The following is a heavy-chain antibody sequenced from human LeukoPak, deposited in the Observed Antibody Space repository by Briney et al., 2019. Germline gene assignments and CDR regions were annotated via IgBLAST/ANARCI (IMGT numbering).Heavy chain of an antibody. CDR3: ASFYETY. CDR2: INSDGSWT. J-gene: IGHJ4*02. Sequence: GGSLRLSCATSGNYWMHWVRQVPGKGLVWVSHINSDGSWTSYADSVKGRFTISKDNAKNTVYLQMNSLRAEDTAVYYCASFYETYWGRGTLVTVSS. CDR1: GNYW. V-gene: IGHV3-74*01. D-gene: IGHD2/OR15-2a*01.